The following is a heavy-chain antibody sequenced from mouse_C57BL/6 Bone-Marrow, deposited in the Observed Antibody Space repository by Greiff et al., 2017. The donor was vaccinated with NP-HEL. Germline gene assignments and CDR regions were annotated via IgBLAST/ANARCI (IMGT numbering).Heavy chain of an antibody. CDR2: IRSKSSNYAT. D-gene: IGHD3-2*02. J-gene: IGHJ2*01. V-gene: IGHV10-3*01. Sequence: DVKLVESGGGLVQPKGSLKLSCAASGFTFNTYAMHWVRQAPGKGLEWVARIRSKSSNYATYYAESVKDRFTISRDDSQSMLYLQMNNLKTEDTARYYCVGQLRSHFDYWGQGTTLTVSS. CDR1: GFTFNTYA. CDR3: VGQLRSHFDY.